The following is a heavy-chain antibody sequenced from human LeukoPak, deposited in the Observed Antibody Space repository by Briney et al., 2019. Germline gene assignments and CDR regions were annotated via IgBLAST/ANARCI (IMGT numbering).Heavy chain of an antibody. D-gene: IGHD4-23*01. Sequence: GGSLRLSCAASGFTFSSYAMSWVRQAPGKGLEWVSAISGSGGSTYYADSVKGRFTISRDNSKNTLYLQMNSLRTEDTAVYYCARDGGNSFLYALDIWGQGTMVTVSS. CDR2: ISGSGGST. J-gene: IGHJ3*02. CDR1: GFTFSSYA. V-gene: IGHV3-23*01. CDR3: ARDGGNSFLYALDI.